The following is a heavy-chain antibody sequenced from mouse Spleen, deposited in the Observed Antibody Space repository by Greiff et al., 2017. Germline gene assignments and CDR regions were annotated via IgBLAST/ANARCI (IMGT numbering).Heavy chain of an antibody. Sequence: VQLKESGPELVKPGASVKMSCKASGYTFTSYVMHWVKQKPGQGLEWIGYINPYNDGTKYNEKFKGKATLTSDKSSSTAYMELSSLTSEDSAVYYCARRDDGYYYYAMDYWGQGTSVTVSS. CDR1: GYTFTSYV. D-gene: IGHD2-3*01. V-gene: IGHV1-14*01. CDR3: ARRDDGYYYYAMDY. CDR2: INPYNDGT. J-gene: IGHJ4*01.